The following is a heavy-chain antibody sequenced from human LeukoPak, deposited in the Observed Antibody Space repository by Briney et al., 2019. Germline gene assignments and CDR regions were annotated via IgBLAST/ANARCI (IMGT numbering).Heavy chain of an antibody. CDR2: INPNSGVT. D-gene: IGHD3-10*01. CDR3: ARDSSFGELLFEY. J-gene: IGHJ4*02. CDR1: GYIFTGYF. Sequence: ASVKVSCKASGYIFTGYFMHWVRQAPGQGLEWMGRINPNSGVTDFALKFQGRVTMTRDTSISTAYMELSRLRSGDTAVYYCARDSSFGELLFEYWGQGTLVTVSS. V-gene: IGHV1-2*06.